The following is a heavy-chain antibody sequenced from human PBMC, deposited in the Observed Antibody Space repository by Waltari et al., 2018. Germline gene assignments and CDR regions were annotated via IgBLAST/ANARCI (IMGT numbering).Heavy chain of an antibody. J-gene: IGHJ4*02. V-gene: IGHV4-4*07. CDR1: GGSISNYF. Sequence: QVQLQESGPGLVKPSETLSLTCTVSGGSISNYFWSWIRQPAGKGLEWIGRIYTSENTNYNPSLKRRVTMSVDTSKNQFSLKLNSVTAADTAVYYCASENRGRSYSHFDYWGQGTLVTVSS. CDR3: ASENRGRSYSHFDY. CDR2: IYTSENT. D-gene: IGHD1-26*01.